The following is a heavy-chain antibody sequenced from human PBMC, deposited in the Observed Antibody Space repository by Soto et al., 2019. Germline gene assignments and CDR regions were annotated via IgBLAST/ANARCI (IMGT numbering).Heavy chain of an antibody. Sequence: SETLSLTCTVSGGSVSSGSYYWSWIRQPPGKGLEWIGYIYYSGSTNYNPSLKSRVTISVDTSKNPFSLKLSSVTAADTAVYYCARGDYNNWNDRYWFDPWGQGTLVTVSS. D-gene: IGHD1-20*01. CDR1: GGSVSSGSYY. CDR2: IYYSGST. J-gene: IGHJ5*02. CDR3: ARGDYNNWNDRYWFDP. V-gene: IGHV4-61*01.